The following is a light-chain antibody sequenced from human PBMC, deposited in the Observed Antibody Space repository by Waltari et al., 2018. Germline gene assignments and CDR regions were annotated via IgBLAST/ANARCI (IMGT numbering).Light chain of an antibody. CDR3: HQYNDGPPFN. CDR2: GAS. V-gene: IGKV3-15*01. Sequence: EIVMAQSPPSLSVSPGERAIFSCRASQSVTTNVAWYQQKPGQPPRLLIYGASTRATDIPARFSGSGSGTEFTLTITSPQSEDVGVYYCHQYNDGPPFNFGQGTKLEIK. CDR1: QSVTTN. J-gene: IGKJ2*01.